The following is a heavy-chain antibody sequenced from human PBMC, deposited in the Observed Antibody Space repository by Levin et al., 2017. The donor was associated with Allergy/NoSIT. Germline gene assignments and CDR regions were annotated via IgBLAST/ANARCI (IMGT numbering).Heavy chain of an antibody. CDR2: ISGSGGST. CDR3: AKGSHPDYDFWSGPSFYYYYMDV. V-gene: IGHV3-23*01. J-gene: IGHJ6*03. Sequence: GGSLRLSCAASGFTFSSYAMSWVRQAPGKGLEWVSAISGSGGSTYYADSVKGRFTISRDNSKNTLYLQMNSLRAEDTAVYYCAKGSHPDYDFWSGPSFYYYYMDVWGKGTTVTVSS. D-gene: IGHD3-3*01. CDR1: GFTFSSYA.